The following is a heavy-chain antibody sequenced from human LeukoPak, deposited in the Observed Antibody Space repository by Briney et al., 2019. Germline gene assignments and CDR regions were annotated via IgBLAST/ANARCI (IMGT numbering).Heavy chain of an antibody. D-gene: IGHD1-26*01. CDR2: IIPILGIA. CDR1: GGTFSSYA. J-gene: IGHJ6*02. CDR3: ARGGSGNRYGMDV. Sequence: GASVKVSCKASGGTFSSYAISWVRQAPGQGLEWMGRIIPILGIANYAQKFQGRVTITADKSTSTAYMELSSLRSEDTAVYYCARGGSGNRYGMDVWGQGTTVTVSS. V-gene: IGHV1-69*04.